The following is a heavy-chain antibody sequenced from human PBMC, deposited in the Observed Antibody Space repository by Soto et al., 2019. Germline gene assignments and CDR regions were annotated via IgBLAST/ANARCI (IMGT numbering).Heavy chain of an antibody. Sequence: TLSLTCTVSGGSISRSGYFWSWIRQHPGKGLEWIGYIYDSGSTYYNPSLKSRVSLSVDTSKNQFSLNLTSVTAADTAMYYCARSSRSYSDYRGQGTLVTVSS. CDR3: ARSSRSYSDY. V-gene: IGHV4-31*03. J-gene: IGHJ4*02. CDR2: IYDSGST. CDR1: GGSISRSGYF.